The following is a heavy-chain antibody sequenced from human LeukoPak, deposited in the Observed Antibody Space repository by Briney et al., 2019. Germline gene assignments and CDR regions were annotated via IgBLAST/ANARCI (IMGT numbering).Heavy chain of an antibody. V-gene: IGHV3-23*01. J-gene: IGHJ4*02. CDR1: GFTFSSYA. CDR2: ISGSGGST. CDR3: ARDPDYDSSGLYYFDY. Sequence: PGGSLRLSCAASGFTFSSYAMSWVRQAPGKGLEWVSAISGSGGSTYYADSVKGRFTISRDNSKNTLYLQMNSLRAEDTAVYYCARDPDYDSSGLYYFDYWGQGTLVTVSS. D-gene: IGHD3-22*01.